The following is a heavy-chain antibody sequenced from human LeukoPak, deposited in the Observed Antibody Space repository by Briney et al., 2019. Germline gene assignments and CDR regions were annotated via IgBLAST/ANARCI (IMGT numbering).Heavy chain of an antibody. CDR1: GFTFSRYW. D-gene: IGHD2-2*02. V-gene: IGHV3-7*01. Sequence: GGSLRLSCSAPGFTFSRYWMSWVRQAPGKGLGWVANIKQDGHEKDYVDSVKGRFAISRDKAKNSLYLQTNSLRAEDTAVYYCASQHCSSTTCYTDAFDIWGQGTMVTVSS. CDR2: IKQDGHEK. CDR3: ASQHCSSTTCYTDAFDI. J-gene: IGHJ3*02.